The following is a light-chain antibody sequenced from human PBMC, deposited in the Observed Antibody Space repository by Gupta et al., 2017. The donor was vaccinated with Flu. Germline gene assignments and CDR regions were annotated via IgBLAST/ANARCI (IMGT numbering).Light chain of an antibody. V-gene: IGLV2-14*01. Sequence: ITISCTGTSSDIGSYNYVSWDQHPPGQAPNLLIYGVTNRPSGVANRFSASKSGDTASLTISGLQAEDEADYYCSSCISSSTLVFGGGTKLTVL. CDR3: SSCISSSTLV. CDR2: GVT. J-gene: IGLJ2*01. CDR1: SSDIGSYNY.